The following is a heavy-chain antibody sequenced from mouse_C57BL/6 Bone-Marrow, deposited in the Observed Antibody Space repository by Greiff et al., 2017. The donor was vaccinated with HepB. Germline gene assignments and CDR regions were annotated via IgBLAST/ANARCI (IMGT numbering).Heavy chain of an antibody. CDR3: ARTAYAIRFDY. CDR2: IHPNSGST. CDR1: GYTFTSYW. J-gene: IGHJ2*01. Sequence: QVHVKQPGAELVKPGASVKLSCKASGYTFTSYWMHWVKQRPGQGLEWIGMIHPNSGSTNYNEKFKSKATLTVDKSSSTAYMQLSSLTSEDSAVYYCARTAYAIRFDYWGQGTTLTVSS. V-gene: IGHV1-64*01. D-gene: IGHD6-5*01.